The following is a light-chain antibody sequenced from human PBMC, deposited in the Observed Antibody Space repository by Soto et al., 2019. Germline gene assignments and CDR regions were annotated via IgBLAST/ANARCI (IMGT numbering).Light chain of an antibody. CDR3: QQYVSPPIT. CDR2: GTS. J-gene: IGKJ5*01. V-gene: IGKV3-20*01. CDR1: QSVSNY. Sequence: EIVMTQAPATLSESTGARATLSCMARQSVSNYSAWYQQKPGQAPRLLVYGTSSRATGISDRFSGSGSGTDFALTISRLEPEDFAVYYCQQYVSPPITFGQGTRLEIK.